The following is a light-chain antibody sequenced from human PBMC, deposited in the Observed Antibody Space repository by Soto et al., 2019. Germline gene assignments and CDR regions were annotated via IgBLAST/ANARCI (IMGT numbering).Light chain of an antibody. CDR2: GAS. CDR1: QSVSSSY. CDR3: QQYGSSPPIT. Sequence: EIVWTQSPGTLSLSPGERDTLSCRASQSVSSSYLAWYQQKPGQAPRLLIYGASSRSTGIPDRFSGSGSGTDFTLTSSRLEPEEFAVYYCQQYGSSPPITFGQGTRLEI. V-gene: IGKV3-20*01. J-gene: IGKJ5*01.